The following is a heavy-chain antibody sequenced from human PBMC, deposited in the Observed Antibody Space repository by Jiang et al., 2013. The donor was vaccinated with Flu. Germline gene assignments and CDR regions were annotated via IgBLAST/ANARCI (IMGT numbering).Heavy chain of an antibody. V-gene: IGHV3-30*02. CDR1: GFTFSYYA. Sequence: QLLESGGDVVQPGGSLRLSCAASGFTFSYYAMSWVRQAPGKGLEWMASIRFDGSDKYYAESVKGRFTISRDNSRNTLYLQMTSLRAEDTSVYYCATLRGSSYDTYLADYWGQGTLVTVSS. CDR2: IRFDGSDK. CDR3: ATLRGSSYDTYLADY. J-gene: IGHJ4*02. D-gene: IGHD3-9*01.